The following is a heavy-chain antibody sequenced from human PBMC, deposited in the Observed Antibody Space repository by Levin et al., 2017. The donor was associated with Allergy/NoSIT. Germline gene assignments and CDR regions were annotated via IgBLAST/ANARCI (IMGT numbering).Heavy chain of an antibody. Sequence: PGESLKISCKASGYTFTGYYMHWVRQAPGQGLEWMGWINPQSGDTKYAQKFQGRVTMTRDPSISTGYMEVSSLRSDDTAVYYCASAPVGDYLMFWGQGTLVTVSS. D-gene: IGHD4-17*01. V-gene: IGHV1-2*02. CDR2: INPQSGDT. CDR3: ASAPVGDYLMF. J-gene: IGHJ4*02. CDR1: GYTFTGYY.